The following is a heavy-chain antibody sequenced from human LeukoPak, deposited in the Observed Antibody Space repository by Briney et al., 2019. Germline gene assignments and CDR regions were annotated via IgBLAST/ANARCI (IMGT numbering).Heavy chain of an antibody. V-gene: IGHV4-4*07. J-gene: IGHJ4*02. Sequence: SETLSLTCTVSGDSISSFHWSWIRHPAGKGLEWIGRIYTSGSTNYNPSLKSRVAMSVDTSKNQFSLKLSSVTAADTAVYYCASEAYYYDSSGYYKYWGQGNLVTVSS. CDR1: GDSISSFH. D-gene: IGHD3-22*01. CDR3: ASEAYYYDSSGYYKY. CDR2: IYTSGST.